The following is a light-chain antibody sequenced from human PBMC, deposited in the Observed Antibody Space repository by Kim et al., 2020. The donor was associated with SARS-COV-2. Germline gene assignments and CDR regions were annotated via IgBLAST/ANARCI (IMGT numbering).Light chain of an antibody. CDR2: WAS. J-gene: IGKJ2*01. CDR1: QNIFYRANNKNF. V-gene: IGKV4-1*01. Sequence: APNNCKSSQNIFYRANNKNFLTWYQQKPGQPPKVLIYWASIRESGVPDRFSGSGSATDFTLTISSLQAEDVAVYYCQQYFATPYTFGQGTKLEI. CDR3: QQYFATPYT.